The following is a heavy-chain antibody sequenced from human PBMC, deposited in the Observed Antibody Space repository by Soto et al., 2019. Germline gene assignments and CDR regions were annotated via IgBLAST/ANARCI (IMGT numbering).Heavy chain of an antibody. CDR2: IYPGDSDT. CDR3: SSHYYDSSGYDLDYFDF. Sequence: KGLEWMGIIYPGDSDTRYSPSFQRHVTISADKSISNAYLQWSSLKAADNAMYYCSSHYYDSSGYDLDYFDFWGQGTLVTVSS. V-gene: IGHV5-51*01. D-gene: IGHD3-22*01. J-gene: IGHJ4*02.